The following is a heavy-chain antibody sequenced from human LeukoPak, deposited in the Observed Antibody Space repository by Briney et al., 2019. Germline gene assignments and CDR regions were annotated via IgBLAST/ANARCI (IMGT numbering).Heavy chain of an antibody. D-gene: IGHD2-2*01. Sequence: GASVKVSCKASGYTFTSYGISWVRQAPGQGLEWMGWISAYNGNTNYAQKLQGRVTMTTDTSTSTAYMELRSLRSDDTAVYYCARERYCSSTSCYYFDYWGQGTLVTVSS. CDR1: GYTFTSYG. J-gene: IGHJ4*02. CDR2: ISAYNGNT. V-gene: IGHV1-18*01. CDR3: ARERYCSSTSCYYFDY.